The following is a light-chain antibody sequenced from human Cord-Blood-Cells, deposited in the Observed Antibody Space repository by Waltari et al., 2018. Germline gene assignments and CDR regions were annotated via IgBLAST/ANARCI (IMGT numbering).Light chain of an antibody. Sequence: QSALTQPPSASGSPGQSVTISCTGTRSDVGGYTYFPCYQQHPGKAPKLMIYEVSKRPSGVPDRFSGSKSGNTASLTVSGLQAEDEADYYCSSYAGSNNLVFGTGTKVTVL. CDR2: EVS. V-gene: IGLV2-8*01. CDR1: RSDVGGYTY. CDR3: SSYAGSNNLV. J-gene: IGLJ1*01.